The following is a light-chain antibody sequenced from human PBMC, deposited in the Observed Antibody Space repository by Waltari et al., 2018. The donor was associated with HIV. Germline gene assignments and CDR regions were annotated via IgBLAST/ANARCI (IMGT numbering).Light chain of an antibody. CDR2: EDN. CDR3: GTWDAGLSVAV. J-gene: IGLJ3*02. V-gene: IGLV1-51*02. Sequence: QSVLTQPPSLSAAPGQKVTISCSGGTSEVENNYVSWYQQVPGTAPKLLIYEDNKRLAGIPDRFSGSKFGTSATLVIAELQTGDEADYFCGTWDAGLSVAVFGGGTKLTV. CDR1: TSEVENNY.